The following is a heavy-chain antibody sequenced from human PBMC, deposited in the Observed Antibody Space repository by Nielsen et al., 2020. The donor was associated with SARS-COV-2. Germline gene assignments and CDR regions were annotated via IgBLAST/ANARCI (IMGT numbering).Heavy chain of an antibody. CDR2: IWYDGSNK. Sequence: GGSLRLSCAASGFTFSSYGMHWVRQAPGKGLEWVAVIWYDGSNKYYADSVKGRFTISRDNSKNTLYLQMNSLRAEDTAVYYCARNERDDWYFDLWGRGTLVTVSS. V-gene: IGHV3-33*01. J-gene: IGHJ2*01. CDR3: ARNERDDWYFDL. D-gene: IGHD1-1*01. CDR1: GFTFSSYG.